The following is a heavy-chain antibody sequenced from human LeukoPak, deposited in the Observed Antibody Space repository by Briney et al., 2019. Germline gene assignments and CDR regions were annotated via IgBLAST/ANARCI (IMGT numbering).Heavy chain of an antibody. CDR2: IYYSGIT. J-gene: IGHJ4*02. D-gene: IGHD5-18*01. V-gene: IGHV4-59*01. CDR3: ARGVGIQRWSFFFDY. Sequence: KTSETLSLTCTVSDVSLNSYYWSWIRQPPGKGLEWIGFIYYSGITDYNSSLKSRVTFSLDTAKSQISLQLNSVTAADAAIYYCARGVGIQRWSFFFDYWGQGILVSVSS. CDR1: DVSLNSYY.